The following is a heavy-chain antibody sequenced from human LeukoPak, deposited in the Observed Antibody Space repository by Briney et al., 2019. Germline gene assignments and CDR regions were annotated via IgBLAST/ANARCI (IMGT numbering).Heavy chain of an antibody. CDR1: GFTFSNYA. V-gene: IGHV3-23*01. CDR2: ITGSGGNT. J-gene: IGHJ4*02. D-gene: IGHD3-9*01. Sequence: PGGSLRLSCAASGFTFSNYAMSWVRQAPGKGLEWVSAITGSGGNTYYADSVKGRFTISRDNSQNTLYLQMSSLRAEDTAVYYCAKWGDFDVLTGYYVPDFWGQGTLVTVSS. CDR3: AKWGDFDVLTGYYVPDF.